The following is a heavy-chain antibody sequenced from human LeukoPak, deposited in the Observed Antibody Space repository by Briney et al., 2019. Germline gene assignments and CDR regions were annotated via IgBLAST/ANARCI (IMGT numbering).Heavy chain of an antibody. CDR3: ARLGWNYYYYYCMDV. J-gene: IGHJ6*03. CDR1: GYTFTSYD. V-gene: IGHV1-8*01. CDR2: MNPNSGNT. D-gene: IGHD1-1*01. Sequence: ASVKVSCKASGYTFTSYDINWVRQATGQGLEWMGWMNPNSGNTGYAQKFQGRVTMTRNTSISTAYMELSSLRSEDTAVYYCARLGWNYYYYYCMDVWGKGTTVTVSS.